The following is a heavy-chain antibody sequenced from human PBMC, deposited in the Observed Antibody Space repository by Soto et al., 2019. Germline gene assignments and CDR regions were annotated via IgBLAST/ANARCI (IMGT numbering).Heavy chain of an antibody. J-gene: IGHJ4*02. V-gene: IGHV3-11*05. Sequence: HVQLVESWGGLVKPGGSLRLSCAPSGLRFSDYYMSWVRQAPGKRLEWISYIDSRGGYTNYADSVKGRFTISRDNAKNSLYLQVSSLRAEDTAIYYCAIVLRWNSASYFDYWGQGTPVTVSS. D-gene: IGHD1-1*01. CDR3: AIVLRWNSASYFDY. CDR2: IDSRGGYT. CDR1: GLRFSDYY.